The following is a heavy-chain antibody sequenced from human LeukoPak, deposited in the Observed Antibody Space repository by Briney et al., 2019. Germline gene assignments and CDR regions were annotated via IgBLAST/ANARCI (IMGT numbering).Heavy chain of an antibody. CDR2: ITSGGTT. J-gene: IGHJ4*02. Sequence: HPGGSLRLSCGASGFTFSSYAMNWVRQAPGKGLEWVTTITSGGTTYYADSVKGRFTISRDNSKNTLCLQMHSLRAEDTAVYYCAARPGEVAVPYDYWGQGTLVTVSS. CDR3: AARPGEVAVPYDY. V-gene: IGHV3-23*01. CDR1: GFTFSSYA. D-gene: IGHD2-15*01.